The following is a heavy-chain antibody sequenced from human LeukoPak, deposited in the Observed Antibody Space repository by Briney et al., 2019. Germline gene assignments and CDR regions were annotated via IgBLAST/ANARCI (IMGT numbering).Heavy chain of an antibody. V-gene: IGHV3-23*01. D-gene: IGHD1-26*01. CDR2: ISGSGNST. CDR3: AKTLVGATSGPDYYFVS. Sequence: AGGSLRLSCAASGFTFINHAMTWVRQAPGKGLEWVSAISGSGNSTYYPDSVKGRFSISRDNSKNTLYLQISSLRAEDTAVYYCAKTLVGATSGPDYYFVSWGQGTLVTVSS. CDR1: GFTFINHA. J-gene: IGHJ4*02.